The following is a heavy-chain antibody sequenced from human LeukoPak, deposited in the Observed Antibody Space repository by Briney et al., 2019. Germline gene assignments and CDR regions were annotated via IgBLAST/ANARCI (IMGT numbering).Heavy chain of an antibody. V-gene: IGHV3-7*01. J-gene: IGHJ3*02. CDR3: ARDRVERQWVVRWAFDI. CDR2: IKQEGSEK. D-gene: IGHD6-19*01. Sequence: GGSLTLSCAPSGSTFSSIWTSWVRQPPGKGRGWVANIKQEGSEKNYVDSVKGRFNISRDNAKNSLYLQMNSLRAEDTAVYYCARDRVERQWVVRWAFDIWGQGTMVTVSS. CDR1: GSTFSSIW.